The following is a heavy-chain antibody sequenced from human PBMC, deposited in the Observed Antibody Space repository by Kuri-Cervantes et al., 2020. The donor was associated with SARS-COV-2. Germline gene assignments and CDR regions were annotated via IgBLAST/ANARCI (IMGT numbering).Heavy chain of an antibody. CDR2: INSDGSTT. CDR1: GITFSSYW. Sequence: LSLTCAASGITFSSYWMHWVRQAPGKGLVWVSRINSDGSTTSYADSVKGRFTISRDNAKNTLYLQMNSLRAEDTAVYYCARISIWVVAATLFLAYYYYYGMDVWGQGTTVTVSS. D-gene: IGHD2-15*01. CDR3: ARISIWVVAATLFLAYYYYYGMDV. V-gene: IGHV3-74*01. J-gene: IGHJ6*02.